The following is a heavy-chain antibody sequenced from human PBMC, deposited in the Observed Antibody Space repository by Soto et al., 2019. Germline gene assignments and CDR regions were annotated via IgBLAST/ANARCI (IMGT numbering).Heavy chain of an antibody. CDR2: VYYIGSA. CDR3: ARGGGIRNWFDP. CDR1: GGSVSSSSYW. Sequence: QVQLQESGPGLVKPSETLSLTCIVSGGSVSSSSYWWSWIRQPPGKELEWIGYVYYIGSADYNPSLKSRVTISVDTPRNQFSLKLSSVTAADTAVYYCARGGGIRNWFDPWGQGTLVTVSS. J-gene: IGHJ5*02. V-gene: IGHV4-61*01.